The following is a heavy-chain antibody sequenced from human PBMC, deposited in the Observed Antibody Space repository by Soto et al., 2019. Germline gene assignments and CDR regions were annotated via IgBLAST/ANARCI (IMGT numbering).Heavy chain of an antibody. D-gene: IGHD2-2*01. CDR3: ARGRRGLGYCSSTSCYRIFDY. J-gene: IGHJ4*02. CDR2: MNPNSGNT. CDR1: GYTFTSYD. Sequence: ASVKVSCKASGYTFTSYDINWVRQATGQGLEWMGWMNPNSGNTGYAQKFQGRVTMTRKTSISTAYMELSSLRSEDTAVYYCARGRRGLGYCSSTSCYRIFDYWGQGTLVTVSS. V-gene: IGHV1-8*01.